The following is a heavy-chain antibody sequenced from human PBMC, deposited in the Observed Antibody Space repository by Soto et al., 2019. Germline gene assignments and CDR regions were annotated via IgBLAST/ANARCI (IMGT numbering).Heavy chain of an antibody. CDR3: AGGGGNFDQ. Sequence: EVQLVESGGGVVQPGGSLRLTCAASGFRLSDHWMSWVRQAPGKGLEWVANVKKDGSDKYYVDSVKGRFTISRDNAKNSLFLQMNSLRDEDAALYYCAGGGGNFDQWGQGTLVTVSS. V-gene: IGHV3-7*04. CDR1: GFRLSDHW. D-gene: IGHD3-16*01. CDR2: VKKDGSDK. J-gene: IGHJ4*02.